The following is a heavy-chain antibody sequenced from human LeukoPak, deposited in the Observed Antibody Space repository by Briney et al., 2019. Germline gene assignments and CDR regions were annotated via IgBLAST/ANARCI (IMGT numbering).Heavy chain of an antibody. V-gene: IGHV3-33*01. J-gene: IGHJ4*02. CDR2: IWHDGSHK. D-gene: IGHD3-10*01. CDR1: GFAFNTYA. Sequence: GGSLRLSCAASGFAFNTYAMHWVRQAPGQGLEWEALIWHDGSHKFYSNSVRGQFTISRDNSKNTVSLQMNNLRPEDTAVYYCAREIFGSGSYPDSWGQGTLVTVSS. CDR3: AREIFGSGSYPDS.